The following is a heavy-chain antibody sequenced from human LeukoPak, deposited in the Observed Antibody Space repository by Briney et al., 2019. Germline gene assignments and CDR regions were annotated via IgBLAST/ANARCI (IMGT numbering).Heavy chain of an antibody. D-gene: IGHD1-26*01. J-gene: IGHJ4*02. Sequence: GGSLGLSCAASKFTFSSYWMHWVRQAPGKGLVWVSRINPDGSTTNYADSVKGRFTISRDNAKNSLYLQMNSLRVEDTAFYYCVKERSGTGFFESWGQGTLVTVSS. CDR1: KFTFSSYW. CDR2: INPDGSTT. V-gene: IGHV3-74*01. CDR3: VKERSGTGFFES.